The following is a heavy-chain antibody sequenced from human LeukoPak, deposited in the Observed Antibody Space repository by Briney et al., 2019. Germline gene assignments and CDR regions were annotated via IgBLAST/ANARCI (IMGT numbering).Heavy chain of an antibody. J-gene: IGHJ6*02. Sequence: GASVKVSCKASGYTFTSYDINWVRQATGQGVEWMGWMNPNSGNTGYAQKFQGRVTMTRNTSISTAYMELSSLRSEDTAVYYCARSIVATFYSYYYGMDVWGQGTTVTVSS. CDR3: ARSIVATFYSYYYGMDV. V-gene: IGHV1-8*01. CDR2: MNPNSGNT. CDR1: GYTFTSYD. D-gene: IGHD5-12*01.